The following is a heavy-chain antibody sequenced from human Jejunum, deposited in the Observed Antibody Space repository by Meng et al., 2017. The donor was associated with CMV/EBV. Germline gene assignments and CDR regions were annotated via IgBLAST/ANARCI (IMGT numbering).Heavy chain of an antibody. D-gene: IGHD1-26*01. CDR3: ARGEIGSYSVDY. CDR1: GFSFRTYS. Sequence: SGFSFRTYSMNWVRQDPGKGLEWVSSISSSSSFIFYADSVKGRFTISRDNDKNSLYLQMNSLRAEDTAVYYCARGEIGSYSVDYWGQGTRVTVSS. CDR2: ISSSSSFI. J-gene: IGHJ4*02. V-gene: IGHV3-21*06.